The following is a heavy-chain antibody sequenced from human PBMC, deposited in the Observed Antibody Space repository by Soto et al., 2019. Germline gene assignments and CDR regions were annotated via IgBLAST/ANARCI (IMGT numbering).Heavy chain of an antibody. J-gene: IGHJ4*02. CDR3: CRTDYSDYSNSF. CDR1: GGTFSSYA. Sequence: QVQLVQSGAEVKKPGSSVKVSCKAFGGTFSSYAINWVRQAPGQGLEWMGGIIPFLNAANYAQKFQGRVTIAADESTNIVYMELSSLRSEDTAVYYRCRTDYSDYSNSFWGQGTLVTVSS. CDR2: IIPFLNAA. V-gene: IGHV1-69*01. D-gene: IGHD3-22*01.